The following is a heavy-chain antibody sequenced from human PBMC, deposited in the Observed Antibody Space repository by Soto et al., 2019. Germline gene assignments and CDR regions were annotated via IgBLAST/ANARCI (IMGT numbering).Heavy chain of an antibody. D-gene: IGHD2-8*01. CDR2: IDPSDSYT. Sequence: GESLKISCKGSGYSFTSCWISWVRQMPGKGLEWMGRIDPSDSYTNYSPSFQGHVTISADKSISTAYLQWSSLKASDTAMYYCARPRSPNYYFVYWGQGTLVTSPQ. CDR1: GYSFTSCW. CDR3: ARPRSPNYYFVY. J-gene: IGHJ4*02. V-gene: IGHV5-10-1*01.